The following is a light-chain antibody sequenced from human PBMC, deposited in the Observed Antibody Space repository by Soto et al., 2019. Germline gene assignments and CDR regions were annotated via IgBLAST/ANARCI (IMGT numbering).Light chain of an antibody. V-gene: IGKV3-20*01. CDR1: ESVSVSA. CDR3: QPYGSSRT. CDR2: GVS. J-gene: IGKJ1*01. Sequence: EIVLTQSPGTLSLSPGERATLSCRASESVSVSALAWYQQKPGQAPRLLIYGVSTRATGIPDRFSGSGSGTDFTLTISRLEPEDFAVYYCQPYGSSRTFGQGTKVEI.